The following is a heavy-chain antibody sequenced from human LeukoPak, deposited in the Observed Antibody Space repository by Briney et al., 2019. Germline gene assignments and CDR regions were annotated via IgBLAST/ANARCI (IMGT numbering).Heavy chain of an antibody. CDR2: IIYDGSDK. D-gene: IGHD3-22*01. Sequence: PGGSLRLSCAASGFTFSDYGMHWVRQAPGKGLEWVAVIIYDGSDKFYADSVKGRFNISRDNSKNTLYLQMNSLRAEDTAVYYCAKDSSYYLDSSGFDYWGRGTLVTVSS. J-gene: IGHJ4*02. CDR1: GFTFSDYG. V-gene: IGHV3-30*18. CDR3: AKDSSYYLDSSGFDY.